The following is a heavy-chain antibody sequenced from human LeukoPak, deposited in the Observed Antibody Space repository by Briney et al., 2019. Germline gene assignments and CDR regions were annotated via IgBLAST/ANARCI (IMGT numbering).Heavy chain of an antibody. CDR1: GYTFTNYA. J-gene: IGHJ5*02. V-gene: IGHV1-18*01. Sequence: ASVKVSCKASGYTFTNYAISWVRQAPGQGLEWVGWISAYNGNTNYAQKLQGRVTMTTDTSTSTAYMDLRSLRSDDTAVYYCARDGTAHYGSGSYYSRFDPWGQGTLVTVSS. CDR2: ISAYNGNT. D-gene: IGHD3-10*01. CDR3: ARDGTAHYGSGSYYSRFDP.